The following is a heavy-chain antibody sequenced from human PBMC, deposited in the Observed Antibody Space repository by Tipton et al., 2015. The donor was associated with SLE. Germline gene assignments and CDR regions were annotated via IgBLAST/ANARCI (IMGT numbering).Heavy chain of an antibody. Sequence: SLRLSCAASGFTFSSYWMSWVRQAPGKGLEWVANIKQDGSEKYYVDSVKGRFTISRDNAKNSLYLQMNSLRAEDTAVYYCVTDFWSGYRRNFDYWGQGTLVTVSS. CDR1: GFTFSSYW. CDR2: IKQDGSEK. J-gene: IGHJ4*02. CDR3: VTDFWSGYRRNFDY. V-gene: IGHV3-7*01. D-gene: IGHD3-3*01.